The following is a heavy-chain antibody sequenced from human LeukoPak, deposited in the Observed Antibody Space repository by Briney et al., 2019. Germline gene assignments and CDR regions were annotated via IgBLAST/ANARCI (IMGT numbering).Heavy chain of an antibody. CDR1: GGSISSYY. CDR2: IYYSGST. CDR3: ARGRQYSSSWYAEYFQH. V-gene: IGHV4-59*01. Sequence: SETLSLTCTVSGGSISSYYWSWIRQPPAKGLEWIGYIYYSGSTNYNPSLKSRVTISVDTSKNQFSLKLSSVTAADTAVYYCARGRQYSSSWYAEYFQHWGQGTLVTVSS. J-gene: IGHJ1*01. D-gene: IGHD6-13*01.